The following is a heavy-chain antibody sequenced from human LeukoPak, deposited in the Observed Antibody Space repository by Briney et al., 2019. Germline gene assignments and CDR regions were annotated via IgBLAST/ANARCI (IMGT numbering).Heavy chain of an antibody. CDR3: AKDFGSGNC. Sequence: PGGSLRFSCEAPGLTFSSYWLHWVGQAPGKGLVWVSHINSDGRSTSYADSVKGRFTISRDNAKNTLYLQMNSLRAEDTAVYYCAKDFGSGNCWGQGTLVTVSS. J-gene: IGHJ4*02. CDR2: INSDGRST. D-gene: IGHD3-10*01. V-gene: IGHV3-74*01. CDR1: GLTFSSYW.